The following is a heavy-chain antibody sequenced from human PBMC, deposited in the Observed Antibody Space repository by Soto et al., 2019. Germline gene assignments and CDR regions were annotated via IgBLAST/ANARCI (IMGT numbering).Heavy chain of an antibody. J-gene: IGHJ5*02. V-gene: IGHV3-21*04. CDR1: GFTFSSYS. Sequence: GGSLRLSCAASGFTFSSYSMNWVRQAPGKGLEWVSSISGSSSNTYYADSVKGRFTISRDNSKNTLYLQMNSLRAEDTAVYYCARVLGYCSSTSGYADWFDPWGQGTLVTVSS. D-gene: IGHD2-2*03. CDR2: ISGSSSNT. CDR3: ARVLGYCSSTSGYADWFDP.